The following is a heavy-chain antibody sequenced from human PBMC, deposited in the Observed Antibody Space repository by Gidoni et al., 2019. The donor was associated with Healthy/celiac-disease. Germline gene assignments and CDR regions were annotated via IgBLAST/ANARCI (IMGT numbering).Heavy chain of an antibody. V-gene: IGHV1-69*06. CDR3: ARTYYDSSGYAEFDY. CDR1: GGTFSSSA. Sequence: QVQLVQSGAEVKKPGSSVKVSCKASGGTFSSSAISWVRQAPGQGLEWMGGILPIFGTENYAQKFQGRVTITADKSTSTAYMELSSLRSEYTAVYYCARTYYDSSGYAEFDYWGQGTLVTVSS. CDR2: ILPIFGTE. J-gene: IGHJ4*02. D-gene: IGHD3-22*01.